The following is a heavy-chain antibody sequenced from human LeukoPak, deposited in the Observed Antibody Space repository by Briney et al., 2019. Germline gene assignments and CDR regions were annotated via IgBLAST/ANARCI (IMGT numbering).Heavy chain of an antibody. CDR1: GYTFSNFG. Sequence: ASVKVSCKPSGYTFSNFGINWVRQAPGQGLEWMGWISGNNDNPNYEQKFQGRFTLTTDSSTRTAYMELRNLRFDDTSVYYCACDGTSTDGYWGQGALVT. CDR3: ACDGTSTDGY. CDR2: ISGNNDNP. D-gene: IGHD2-2*01. J-gene: IGHJ4*02. V-gene: IGHV1-18*01.